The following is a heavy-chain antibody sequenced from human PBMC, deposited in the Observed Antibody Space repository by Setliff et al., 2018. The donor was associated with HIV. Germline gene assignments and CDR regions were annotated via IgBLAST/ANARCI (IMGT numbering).Heavy chain of an antibody. D-gene: IGHD2-21*02. CDR2: INDSGST. CDR3: ARDLRGDSVPATAAKSFDI. Sequence: PSETLSLTCAVYGGSFSGYYWSWTRQPPGKGLEWIGEINDSGSTNNNPSLKSRVAMSVDTSKNQFSLKLSSVTAADTAVYYCARDLRGDSVPATAAKSFDIWGQGTLVTVSS. J-gene: IGHJ3*02. CDR1: GGSFSGYY. V-gene: IGHV4-34*01.